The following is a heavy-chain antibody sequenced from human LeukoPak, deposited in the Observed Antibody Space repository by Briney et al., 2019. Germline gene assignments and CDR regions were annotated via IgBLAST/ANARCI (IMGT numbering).Heavy chain of an antibody. V-gene: IGHV3-7*01. CDR1: GFTFSNHW. Sequence: GGSLRLSCAASGFTFSNHWMSWVRQAPGKGLEWVANIKQDGSEKYYVDSVKGRFTISRDNTENSLYLQMNSLRDDDTAVYYCAMWGGGSCYDYLGLGALVSHSS. CDR2: IKQDGSEK. J-gene: IGHJ4*02. CDR3: AMWGGGSCYDY. D-gene: IGHD2-15*01.